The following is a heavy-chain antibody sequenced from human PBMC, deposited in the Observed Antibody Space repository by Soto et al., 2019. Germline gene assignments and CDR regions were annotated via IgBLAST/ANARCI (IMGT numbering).Heavy chain of an antibody. CDR1: GFTFSSYA. Sequence: LSLTCAASGFTFSSYAMSWVRQAPGKGLEWVSAISGSGGSTYYADSVKGRFTISRDNSKNTLYLQMNSLRAEDTAVYYCAKVALVYDAFDIWGQGTMVTVSS. V-gene: IGHV3-23*01. CDR3: AKVALVYDAFDI. J-gene: IGHJ3*02. D-gene: IGHD6-6*01. CDR2: ISGSGGST.